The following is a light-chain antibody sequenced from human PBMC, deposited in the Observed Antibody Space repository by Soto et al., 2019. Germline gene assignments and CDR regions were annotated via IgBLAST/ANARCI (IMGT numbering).Light chain of an antibody. V-gene: IGLV2-8*01. CDR2: EVT. CDR1: SSDVGGYNY. CDR3: SSYAGSNNFVV. Sequence: QSALTQPPSASGSPGQSVTISCTGTSSDVGGYNYVSWYQQHPGKAPKLMIYEVTKRPSGVPDRFSGSKSGNPASLTVSGLQAADEADYYCSSYAGSNNFVVFGGGTKLTVL. J-gene: IGLJ2*01.